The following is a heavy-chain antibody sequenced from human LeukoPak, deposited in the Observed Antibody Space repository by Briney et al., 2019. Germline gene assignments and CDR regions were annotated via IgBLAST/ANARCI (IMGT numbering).Heavy chain of an antibody. CDR1: GGTFSSYA. CDR3: ARNSEWELLHDY. D-gene: IGHD1-26*01. V-gene: IGHV1-69*05. CDR2: IIPIFGTA. J-gene: IGHJ4*02. Sequence: ASVKVSCKASGGTFSSYAISWVRQAPGQGLEWMGGIIPIFGTANYAQKLQGRVTMTTDTSTSTAYMELRSLRSDDTAVYYCARNSEWELLHDYWGQGTLVTVSS.